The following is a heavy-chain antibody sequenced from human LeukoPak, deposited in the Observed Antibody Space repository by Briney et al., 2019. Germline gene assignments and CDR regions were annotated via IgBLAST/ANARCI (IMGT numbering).Heavy chain of an antibody. CDR1: GGPISSSSYY. V-gene: IGHV4-39*01. D-gene: IGHD5-18*01. Sequence: SETLSLTCTVSGGPISSSSYYWGWIRQPPGKGLEWIGSIYYSGSTYYNPSLKSRVTISVDTSKNQFSLKLSSVTAADTAVYYCARLQYTALDYWGQGTLVTVSS. CDR3: ARLQYTALDY. CDR2: IYYSGST. J-gene: IGHJ4*02.